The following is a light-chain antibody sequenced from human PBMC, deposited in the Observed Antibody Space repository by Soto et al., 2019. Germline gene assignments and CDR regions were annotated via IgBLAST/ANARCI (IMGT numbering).Light chain of an antibody. J-gene: IGKJ4*01. V-gene: IGKV3-20*01. Sequence: EIVLTQSPGTLSLSPGERATLSCRASQSVDSSYLAWYHQRPGQAPRLLIYGASSRATGIPDRFSGSGSGTDFTLTISRLEPEDFAIYYCQQYHTWPITFGGGTKVEIK. CDR1: QSVDSSY. CDR3: QQYHTWPIT. CDR2: GAS.